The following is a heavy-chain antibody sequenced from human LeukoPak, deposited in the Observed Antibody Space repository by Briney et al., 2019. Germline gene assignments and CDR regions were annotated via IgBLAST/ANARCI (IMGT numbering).Heavy chain of an antibody. CDR2: FDPEDGET. CDR3: ATGGYSSGCFDY. J-gene: IGHJ4*02. CDR1: GYTLTELS. Sequence: ASVKVSCKVSGYTLTELSMHWVRQAPGKGLEWMGGFDPEDGETTYAQKFQGRVTMTEDTSTDTAYMELSSLRSEDTAVYYCATGGYSSGCFDYWGQGTLVTVSS. D-gene: IGHD6-19*01. V-gene: IGHV1-24*01.